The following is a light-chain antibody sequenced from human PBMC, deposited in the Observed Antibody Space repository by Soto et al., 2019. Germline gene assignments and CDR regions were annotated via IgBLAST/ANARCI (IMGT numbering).Light chain of an antibody. CDR3: CSYATISTYL. CDR1: SRDIGGYNL. J-gene: IGLJ1*01. Sequence: QSVLTQPASVSGSPGQSITISCSGTSRDIGGYNLVSWYQQHPGQAPKLMVYEGSKRPSGVSARFSGSKSGNTASLTISGLQAEDEADYYCCSYATISTYLFGTGTKVTVL. V-gene: IGLV2-23*01. CDR2: EGS.